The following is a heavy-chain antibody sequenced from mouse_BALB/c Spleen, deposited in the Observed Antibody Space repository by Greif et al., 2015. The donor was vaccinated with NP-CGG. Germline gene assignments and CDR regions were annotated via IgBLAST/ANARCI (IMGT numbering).Heavy chain of an antibody. CDR1: GFTFSSFG. Sequence: EVMLVESGGGLVQPGGSRKLSCAASGFTFSSFGMHWVRQAPEKGLEWVAYISSGSSTIYYADTVKGRFTISRDNPKNTLFLQMTSLRSEDTAMYYCARTTMITEGYAMDYWGQGTSVTVSS. CDR3: ARTTMITEGYAMDY. V-gene: IGHV5-17*02. CDR2: ISSGSSTI. D-gene: IGHD2-4*01. J-gene: IGHJ4*01.